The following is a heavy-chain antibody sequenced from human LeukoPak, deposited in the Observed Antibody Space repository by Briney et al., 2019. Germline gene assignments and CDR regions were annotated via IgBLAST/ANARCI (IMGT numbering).Heavy chain of an antibody. D-gene: IGHD3-10*01. CDR3: ARDYGNYGSGSPSC. V-gene: IGHV3-7*01. CDR2: IKQDGSEK. J-gene: IGHJ4*02. CDR1: GFTFSSYW. Sequence: GGSLRLSCAASGFTFSSYWMSWVRQAPGKGLEWVANIKQDGSEKLYVDSVKGRFTVSRDNAKNSLYLQMNSLRAEDTAVYYCARDYGNYGSGSPSCWGQGTLVTVSS.